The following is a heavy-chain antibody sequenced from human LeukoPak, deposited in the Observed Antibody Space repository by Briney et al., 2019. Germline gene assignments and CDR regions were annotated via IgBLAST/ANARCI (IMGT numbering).Heavy chain of an antibody. V-gene: IGHV3-23*01. J-gene: IGHJ4*02. Sequence: GGALRLSCAASGFTFSSYAMSWVRQAAGKGREWVSAISGSGGSTYYADSVKGRVTISRDNSKNTLYLQMNSLRAEDTAVYYCAKDRGIAVAITYFDYWGQGTLVTVSS. D-gene: IGHD6-19*01. CDR3: AKDRGIAVAITYFDY. CDR1: GFTFSSYA. CDR2: ISGSGGST.